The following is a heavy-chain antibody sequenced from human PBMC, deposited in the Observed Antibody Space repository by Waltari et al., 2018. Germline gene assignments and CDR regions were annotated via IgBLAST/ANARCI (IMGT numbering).Heavy chain of an antibody. CDR2: TYYRSKWYN. Sequence: QVQLQQSGPGLVKPSQTLSLTCAISGDSVSSNSAAWNWIRQSPSRGLEWLGRTYYRSKWYNDYAVSVKSRITINPDTSKNQFSLQLNSVTPEDTAVYYCAREGDRVIAVAGTGHFDYWGQGTLVTVSS. CDR1: GDSVSSNSAA. J-gene: IGHJ4*02. V-gene: IGHV6-1*01. CDR3: AREGDRVIAVAGTGHFDY. D-gene: IGHD6-19*01.